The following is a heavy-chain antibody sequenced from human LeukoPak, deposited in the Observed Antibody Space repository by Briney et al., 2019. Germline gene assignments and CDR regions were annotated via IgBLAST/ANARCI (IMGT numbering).Heavy chain of an antibody. J-gene: IGHJ4*02. CDR3: AKDSGYDNYFDY. CDR2: ISGSGGST. CDR1: GFTFSSYA. Sequence: GGSLRLSCAASGFTFSSYAMSWVRQAPGKGLEWVSAISGSGGSTYYADSVKGRFTISRDNSKNTLYLQMNSLRAGDTAVYYCAKDSGYDNYFDYWGQGTLVTVSS. V-gene: IGHV3-23*01. D-gene: IGHD5-12*01.